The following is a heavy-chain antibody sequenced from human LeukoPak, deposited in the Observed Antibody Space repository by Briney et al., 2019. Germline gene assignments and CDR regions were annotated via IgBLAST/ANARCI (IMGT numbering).Heavy chain of an antibody. V-gene: IGHV3-43*01. D-gene: IGHD3-22*01. CDR3: AKGLLHSSCYHHGWYFDY. J-gene: IGHJ4*02. CDR2: ISWDGGTT. Sequence: GGSLRLSCAASGFKFNDYTMHWVRQAPGKGLEWVSLISWDGGTTYYADSVKGRFTISRDNSKHSLHLQMSSLRTEDTALYYCAKGLLHSSCYHHGWYFDYWGQGTLGAVSS. CDR1: GFKFNDYT.